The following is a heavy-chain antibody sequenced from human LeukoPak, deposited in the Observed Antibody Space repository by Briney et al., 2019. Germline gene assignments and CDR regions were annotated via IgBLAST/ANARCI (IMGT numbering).Heavy chain of an antibody. Sequence: SETLSLTCTVSGGSISSSSYYWGWIRQPPGKGLEWIGSIYYSGSTYYNPPLQSRVTISVDTSKNQFSLKLSSVTAADTAVYYCARHQIVVLPAANNWFDPWGQGTLVTVSS. V-gene: IGHV4-39*01. D-gene: IGHD2-2*01. CDR2: IYYSGST. CDR1: GGSISSSSYY. J-gene: IGHJ5*02. CDR3: ARHQIVVLPAANNWFDP.